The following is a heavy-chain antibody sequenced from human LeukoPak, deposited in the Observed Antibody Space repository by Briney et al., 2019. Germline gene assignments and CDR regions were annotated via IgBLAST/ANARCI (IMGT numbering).Heavy chain of an antibody. D-gene: IGHD1-26*01. CDR1: GFAFSSYE. J-gene: IGHJ6*02. Sequence: GGFLRLSCAASGFAFSSYEMNWVRQAPGKGLEWVSYISSSGSTIYYADSVKGRFTISRDNAKNSLYLQMNSLRAEDTAVYYCARAKRLPNYYYYYGMDVWGQGTTVTVSS. V-gene: IGHV3-48*03. CDR2: ISSSGSTI. CDR3: ARAKRLPNYYYYYGMDV.